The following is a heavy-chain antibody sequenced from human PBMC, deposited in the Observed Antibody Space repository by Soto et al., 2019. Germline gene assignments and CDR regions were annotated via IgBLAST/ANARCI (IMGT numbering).Heavy chain of an antibody. Sequence: GGSLRLSCAASGFTFDDYAMHWVRQAPGKGLEWVSGISWNSGSIGYADSVKGRFTISRDNAKNSLYLQMNSLRAEDTALYYCAKDVLAAAVTTYFDYWGQGTLVTVSS. CDR2: ISWNSGSI. J-gene: IGHJ4*02. D-gene: IGHD6-13*01. CDR1: GFTFDDYA. CDR3: AKDVLAAAVTTYFDY. V-gene: IGHV3-9*01.